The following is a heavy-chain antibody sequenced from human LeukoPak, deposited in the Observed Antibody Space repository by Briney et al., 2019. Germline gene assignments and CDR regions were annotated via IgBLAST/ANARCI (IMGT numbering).Heavy chain of an antibody. J-gene: IGHJ5*02. D-gene: IGHD2-15*01. V-gene: IGHV4-30-4*01. CDR3: ARYCSGGSCYPRTFDP. CDR2: IYYSGST. CDR1: GGSISSGDYY. Sequence: NSSQTLSLTCTVSGGSISSGDYYWSWIRQPPGKGLEWIGYIYYSGSTYYNPSLKSRVTTSVDTSKNQFSLKLSSVTAADTAVYYCARYCSGGSCYPRTFDPWGQGTLVTVSS.